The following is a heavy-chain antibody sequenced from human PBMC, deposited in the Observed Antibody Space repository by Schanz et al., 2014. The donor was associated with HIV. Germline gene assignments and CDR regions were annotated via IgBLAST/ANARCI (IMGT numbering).Heavy chain of an antibody. CDR1: GFTFRNFG. J-gene: IGHJ6*02. V-gene: IGHV3-30*03. Sequence: QEQLVESGGGVVQPGKSLRLSCAASGFTFRNFGMNWVRQAPGKGLAWVALISYDGSNRYYSDSVKGRFTISRDNSNNTLYLQMNSLTVDDTAVYYCARGRNGMGVWGPGTTVTVSS. CDR3: ARGRNGMGV. CDR2: ISYDGSNR.